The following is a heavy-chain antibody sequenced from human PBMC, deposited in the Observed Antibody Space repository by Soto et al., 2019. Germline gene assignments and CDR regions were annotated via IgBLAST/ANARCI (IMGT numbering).Heavy chain of an antibody. CDR1: GGSISSSSYY. CDR3: ARHKPGYCTNGVCSDFDY. CDR2: IYYSWSS. J-gene: IGHJ4*02. D-gene: IGHD2-8*01. V-gene: IGHV4-39*01. Sequence: SETLSLTCTVSGGSISSSSYYWGWILQPPGKGLEWIGSIYYSWSSYYNPSLKSRVTISVDTSKNQFSLKLSSVTAADTAVYYCARHKPGYCTNGVCSDFDYWGQGTLVTVSS.